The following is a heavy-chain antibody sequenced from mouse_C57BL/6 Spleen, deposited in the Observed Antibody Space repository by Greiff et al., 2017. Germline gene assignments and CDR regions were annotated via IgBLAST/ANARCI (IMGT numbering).Heavy chain of an antibody. CDR2: IDPETGGT. Sequence: ESGAELVRPGASVTLSCKASGYTFTDYEMHWVKQTPVHGLEWIGAIDPETGGTAYNQKFKGKAILTADKSSSTAYMELRSLTSDDSAVYYCTRRGLGDYWGQGTTLTVSS. V-gene: IGHV1-15*01. CDR1: GYTFTDYE. J-gene: IGHJ2*01. CDR3: TRRGLGDY. D-gene: IGHD3-3*01.